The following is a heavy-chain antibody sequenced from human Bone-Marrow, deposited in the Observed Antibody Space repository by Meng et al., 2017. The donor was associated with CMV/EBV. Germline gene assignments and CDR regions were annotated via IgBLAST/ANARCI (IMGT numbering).Heavy chain of an antibody. V-gene: IGHV4-39*01. J-gene: IGHJ3*01. CDR1: GGSISSSSYY. Sequence: SETLSLTCIVSGGSISSSSYYWGWIRQPPGKGLEWIGSIYYSGSTYYNPSLKSRVTISVDTSKNQFSLKLSSVTAADTAVYHGARILSGDSLAFDLWGPGTMVTVSS. CDR2: IYYSGST. D-gene: IGHD7-27*01. CDR3: ARILSGDSLAFDL.